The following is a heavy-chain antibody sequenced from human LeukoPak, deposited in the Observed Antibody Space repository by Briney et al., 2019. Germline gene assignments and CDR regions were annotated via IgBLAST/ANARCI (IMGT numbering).Heavy chain of an antibody. V-gene: IGHV3-11*01. CDR3: ARFGGSGSQSLGYFDY. CDR2: ITSNGDTT. D-gene: IGHD1-26*01. J-gene: IGHJ4*02. Sequence: GGSLRLSCAASGFTFSDYYMGWIRQAPGKGLEWVSYITSNGDTTYYADSVKGRFTISRDNAKNSLYLQMNSLRAEDTAVYYCARFGGSGSQSLGYFDYWGQGTLVTVSS. CDR1: GFTFSDYY.